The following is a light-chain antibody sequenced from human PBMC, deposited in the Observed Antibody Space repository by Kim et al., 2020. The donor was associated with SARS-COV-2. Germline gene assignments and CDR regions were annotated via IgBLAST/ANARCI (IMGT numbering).Light chain of an antibody. CDR1: QGISNY. V-gene: IGKV1-27*01. Sequence: AAVGDSVPTSSRASQGISNYLAWYQQKPGKLPSLLIYAASTWPSGVPARFSGSGSRTDFTLTISSLQPEDVATYYCQKYNSAPGTFGQGTKVDIK. CDR3: QKYNSAPGT. CDR2: AAS. J-gene: IGKJ1*01.